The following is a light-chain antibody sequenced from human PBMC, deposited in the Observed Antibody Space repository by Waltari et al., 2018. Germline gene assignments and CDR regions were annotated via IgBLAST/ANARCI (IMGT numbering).Light chain of an antibody. Sequence: DIQMTQSPSTLSASVGDRVTISCLASQSVSKWVAWYHQRPRKAPDVLIYDASFLHRGVPPRISGSGSGTEFIPTISYLLQDDFATYYCQQYNDYSSWTFGQGTRV. V-gene: IGKV1-5*01. J-gene: IGKJ1*01. CDR2: DAS. CDR3: QQYNDYSSWT. CDR1: QSVSKW.